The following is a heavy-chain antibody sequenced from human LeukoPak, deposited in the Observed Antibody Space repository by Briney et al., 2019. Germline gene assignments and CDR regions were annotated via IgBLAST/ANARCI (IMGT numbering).Heavy chain of an antibody. CDR3: ARDPSIAAAGYTRYYGMDV. CDR1: GGSISSYY. D-gene: IGHD6-13*01. Sequence: SETLSLTCTVSGGSISSYYWSWIRQPPGKGLEWIGYIYYSGSTNYNPSLKSRVTISVDTSKNQFSLKLSSVTAADTAVYYCARDPSIAAAGYTRYYGMDVWGQGTTVTVSS. CDR2: IYYSGST. J-gene: IGHJ6*02. V-gene: IGHV4-59*01.